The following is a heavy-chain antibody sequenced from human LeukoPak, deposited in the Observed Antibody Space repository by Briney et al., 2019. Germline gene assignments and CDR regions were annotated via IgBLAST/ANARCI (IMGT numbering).Heavy chain of an antibody. CDR2: IYSGSST. Sequence: GGSLTLSCAASGFTLSSNYMSWVRQAPGKGLEWVSVIYSGSSTYYADSVKGRFTISRDNSKNTLYLQMNSLRAEDTAVYYCARVTWDSSGYYVDYWGQGTLVTVSS. CDR1: GFTLSSNY. J-gene: IGHJ4*02. CDR3: ARVTWDSSGYYVDY. V-gene: IGHV3-66*01. D-gene: IGHD3-22*01.